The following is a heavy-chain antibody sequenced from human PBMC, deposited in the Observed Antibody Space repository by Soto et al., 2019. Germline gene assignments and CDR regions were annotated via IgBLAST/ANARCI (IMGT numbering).Heavy chain of an antibody. D-gene: IGHD3-22*01. CDR3: ARAKTTRIVPENY. V-gene: IGHV4-61*03. CDR1: GDSVNSGTYY. J-gene: IGHJ4*02. CDR2: IYNTGTT. Sequence: QVQLQESGPGLVKPSETLSLTCAVSGDSVNSGTYYWSWIRQPPGKGLEWTGYIYNTGTTKYNPSHKSRVTISVDTSKNHYSLNLSYVTAADTAVYFCARAKTTRIVPENYWGQGTLVTVSS.